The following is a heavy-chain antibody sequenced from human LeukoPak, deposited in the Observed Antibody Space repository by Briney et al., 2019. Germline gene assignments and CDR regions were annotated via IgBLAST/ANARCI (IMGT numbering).Heavy chain of an antibody. CDR2: ISYDGSNK. Sequence: GRSLRLSCAASGFTFSSYAMHWVRQAPGKGLEWVAVISYDGSNKYYADSVKGRFTISRDNSKNTLYLQMNSLRAEDTAVYYCARVGHGDLINDYWGQGTLVTVSS. D-gene: IGHD3-16*01. CDR3: ARVGHGDLINDY. V-gene: IGHV3-30-3*01. J-gene: IGHJ4*02. CDR1: GFTFSSYA.